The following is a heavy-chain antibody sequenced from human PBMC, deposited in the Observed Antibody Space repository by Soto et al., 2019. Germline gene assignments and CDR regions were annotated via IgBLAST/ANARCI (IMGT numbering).Heavy chain of an antibody. CDR2: IYYSGST. J-gene: IGHJ4*02. V-gene: IGHV4-39*01. Sequence: PSETLSLTCTVSGGSISSSSYYWGWIRQPPGKGLEWIGSIYYSGSTYYNPSLKSRVTISVDTSKNQFSLKLSSVTAADTAVYYCARLQLNIVVVPDAKGDYYFDYWGQGTLVT. CDR1: GGSISSSSYY. CDR3: ARLQLNIVVVPDAKGDYYFDY. D-gene: IGHD2-2*01.